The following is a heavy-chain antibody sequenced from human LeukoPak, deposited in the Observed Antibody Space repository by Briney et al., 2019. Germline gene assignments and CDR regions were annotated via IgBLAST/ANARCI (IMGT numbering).Heavy chain of an antibody. CDR1: GYSISSGYY. Sequence: KPSETLSLTCTVSGYSISSGYYWGWIRQPPGKGLEWIGSIYHSGSTYYNPSLKSRVTISVDTSKNQFSLKLSSVTAADTAVYYCARGEGRVVRGVITYWGQGTLVTVSS. CDR3: ARGEGRVVRGVITY. CDR2: IYHSGST. J-gene: IGHJ4*02. V-gene: IGHV4-38-2*02. D-gene: IGHD3-10*01.